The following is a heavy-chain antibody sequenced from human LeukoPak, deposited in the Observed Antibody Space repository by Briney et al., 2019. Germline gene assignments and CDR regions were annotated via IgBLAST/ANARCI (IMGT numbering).Heavy chain of an antibody. J-gene: IGHJ4*02. CDR2: ITGTGDTT. CDR1: GFTFNNYA. V-gene: IGHV3-23*01. Sequence: GGSLRLSCAASGFTFNNYAMNWVRQTPGKGLEWVSVITGTGDTTYYTDSVKGRFTISRDNSKNTLYLQMNGLRAEDTAVYYCAKDWGKFSSSWYDYWGQGTLVTVSS. CDR3: AKDWGKFSSSWYDY. D-gene: IGHD6-13*01.